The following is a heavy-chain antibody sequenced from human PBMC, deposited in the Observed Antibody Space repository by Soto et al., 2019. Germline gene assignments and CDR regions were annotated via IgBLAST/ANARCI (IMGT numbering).Heavy chain of an antibody. V-gene: IGHV3-30*18. D-gene: IGHD3-22*01. J-gene: IGHJ4*02. CDR2: ISYDGSNK. CDR3: AKDQEGITMIIDY. Sequence: GGSLRLSCAASGFTFSSYGMHWVRQAPGKGLEWVAVISYDGSNKYYADSVKGRFTISRDNSKNTLYLQMNSLRAEDTAVYYCAKDQEGITMIIDYWGQGTLATVSS. CDR1: GFTFSSYG.